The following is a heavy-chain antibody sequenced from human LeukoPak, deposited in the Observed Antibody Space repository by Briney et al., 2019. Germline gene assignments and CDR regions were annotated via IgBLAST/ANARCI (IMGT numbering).Heavy chain of an antibody. J-gene: IGHJ3*02. CDR2: IISTGNTI. CDR1: GFTFSSYN. Sequence: GGSLRLSCAASGFTFSSYNMNWVRQAPGKGLEWVSYIISTGNTIYYADSVKGRFTISRDNAKSSLYLQMNSLRAEDTAVYYCARDTLWSGSAPNAFDIWGQGTRVTVSS. D-gene: IGHD1-26*01. V-gene: IGHV3-48*04. CDR3: ARDTLWSGSAPNAFDI.